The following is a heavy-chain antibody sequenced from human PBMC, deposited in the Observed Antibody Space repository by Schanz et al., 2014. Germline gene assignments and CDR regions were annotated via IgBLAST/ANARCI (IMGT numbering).Heavy chain of an antibody. V-gene: IGHV1-18*01. CDR1: GYIFGSHG. CDR3: ARVHIATYHYNSPGAFDI. D-gene: IGHD3-10*01. CDR2: INAHTGNT. Sequence: QLMQSGSEVRKPGASVKVSCKASGYIFGSHGMTWVRQAPGQGPELMGWINAHTGNTQYAQKCQGRVNMTRDTVTTTVHLELTRMRTDVTAIYYCARVHIATYHYNSPGAFDIWGQGTRVTVSS. J-gene: IGHJ3*02.